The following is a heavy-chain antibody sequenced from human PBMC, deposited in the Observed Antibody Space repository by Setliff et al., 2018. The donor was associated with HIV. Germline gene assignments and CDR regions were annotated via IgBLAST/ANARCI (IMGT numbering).Heavy chain of an antibody. J-gene: IGHJ4*02. CDR3: ARGRGSSSSWPIDY. CDR2: INTSGTT. V-gene: IGHV4-4*09. Sequence: SETLSLTCTVSGGSISSYYWSWIRQPPGKGLEWIGYINTSGTTNYNPSLKSRVTISVDTSKNQFSLKLSSVTAADTAVYYCARGRGSSSSWPIDYWGQGTLVTVSS. CDR1: GGSISSYY. D-gene: IGHD6-13*01.